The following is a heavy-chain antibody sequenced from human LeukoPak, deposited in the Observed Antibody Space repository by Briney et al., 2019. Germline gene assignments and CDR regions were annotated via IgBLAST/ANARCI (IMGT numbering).Heavy chain of an antibody. J-gene: IGHJ3*02. D-gene: IGHD3-9*01. CDR1: GGSISSYY. V-gene: IGHV4-4*07. CDR3: ASSRNYDILTGYPLEANDAFDI. Sequence: SETLSLTCTVSGGSISSYYWSWIRQPAGKGLEWIGHIYTSGNINYNPSLKSRVTMSVDTSKNQFSLKLSSVTAADTAVYYCASSRNYDILTGYPLEANDAFDIWGQGTMVTVSS. CDR2: IYTSGNI.